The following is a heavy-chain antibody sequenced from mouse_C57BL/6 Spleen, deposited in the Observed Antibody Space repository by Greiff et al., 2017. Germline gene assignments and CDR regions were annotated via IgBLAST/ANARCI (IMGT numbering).Heavy chain of an antibody. V-gene: IGHV1-69*01. Sequence: VQLQQPGAELVMPGASVKLSCKASGYTFTSYWMHWVKQRPGQGLEWIGEIDPSDSYTNYNLKFKGKSTLTVDKSSSTAYMQLSSLTSEDSAVYYCARKGYYYGIDYWGQGTTLTVSS. CDR2: IDPSDSYT. CDR1: GYTFTSYW. CDR3: ARKGYYYGIDY. J-gene: IGHJ2*01. D-gene: IGHD1-1*01.